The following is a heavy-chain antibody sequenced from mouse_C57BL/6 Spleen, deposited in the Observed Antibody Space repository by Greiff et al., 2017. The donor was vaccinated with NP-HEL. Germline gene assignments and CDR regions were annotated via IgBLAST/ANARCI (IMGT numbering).Heavy chain of an antibody. CDR1: GYTFTSYW. V-gene: IGHV1-64*01. D-gene: IGHD1-1*01. CDR3: ARSGSTGYWYFDV. Sequence: VQLQQSGAELVKPGASVKLSCKASGYTFTSYWMHWVKQRPGQGLEWIGMIHPNSGSTNYNEKFKSKATLTVDKSSSTAYMQLSSLTSEDSAVYYCARSGSTGYWYFDVWGTGTTVTVSS. J-gene: IGHJ1*03. CDR2: IHPNSGST.